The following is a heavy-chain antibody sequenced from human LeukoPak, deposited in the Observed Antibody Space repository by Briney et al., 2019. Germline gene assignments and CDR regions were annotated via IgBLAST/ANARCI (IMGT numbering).Heavy chain of an antibody. CDR1: GFTFSSYS. CDR3: ARAARVNRIAARPPMDV. Sequence: PGGSLRLSCAASGFTFSSYSMNWVRQAPGKGLEWVSSISSSSSYIYYADSVKGRFTISRDNAKNSLYLQMNSLRAEDTAVYYCARAARVNRIAARPPMDVWGKGTTVTVSS. V-gene: IGHV3-21*01. CDR2: ISSSSSYI. J-gene: IGHJ6*04. D-gene: IGHD6-6*01.